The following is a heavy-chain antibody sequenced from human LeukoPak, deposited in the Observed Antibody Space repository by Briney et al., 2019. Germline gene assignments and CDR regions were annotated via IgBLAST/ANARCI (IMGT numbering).Heavy chain of an antibody. J-gene: IGHJ4*02. V-gene: IGHV3-11*01. CDR3: ASYKAMAGPGPFDY. D-gene: IGHD6-19*01. CDR1: GFTFSDYY. CDR2: ISSSGSTI. Sequence: PGGSLRLSCAASGFTFSDYYMSWIRQAPGKGLEWVSYISSSGSTIYYADSVKGRSTISRDNAKNSLYLQMNSLRAEDTAVYYCASYKAMAGPGPFDYWGQGTLVTVSS.